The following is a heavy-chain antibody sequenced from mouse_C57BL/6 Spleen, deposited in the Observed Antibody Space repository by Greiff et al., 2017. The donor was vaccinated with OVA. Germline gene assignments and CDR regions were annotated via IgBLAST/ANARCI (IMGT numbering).Heavy chain of an antibody. J-gene: IGHJ2*01. CDR1: GFTFSDYY. Sequence: EVKLVESEGGLVQPGSSMKLSCTASGFTFSDYYMAWVRQVPEKGLEWVANINYDGSSTYYLDSLKSRFIISRDNAKNILYLQMSSLKSEDTATYYCARVLYDGYYYFDYWGQGTTLTVSS. CDR2: INYDGSST. D-gene: IGHD2-3*01. V-gene: IGHV5-16*01. CDR3: ARVLYDGYYYFDY.